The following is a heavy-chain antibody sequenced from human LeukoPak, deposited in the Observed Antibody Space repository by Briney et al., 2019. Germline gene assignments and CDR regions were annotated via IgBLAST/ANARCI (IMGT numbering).Heavy chain of an antibody. J-gene: IGHJ3*02. CDR3: AYHYYDSSGYPDAFDI. CDR2: ISGSGGST. V-gene: IGHV3-23*01. D-gene: IGHD3-22*01. CDR1: GFTFSSYA. Sequence: GGSLRLSCAASGFTFSSYAMSWVRQAPGKGLEWVSAISGSGGSTYYADSVKGRFTISRDNSKNTLYLQMNSLRAEDTAVYYCAYHYYDSSGYPDAFDIWGQGTMVTVSS.